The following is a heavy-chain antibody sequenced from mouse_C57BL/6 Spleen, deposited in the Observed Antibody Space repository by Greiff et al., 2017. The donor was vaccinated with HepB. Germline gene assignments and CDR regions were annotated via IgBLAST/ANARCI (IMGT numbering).Heavy chain of an antibody. CDR1: GYAFSSSW. CDR3: ATYDGYYDAMDY. J-gene: IGHJ4*01. CDR2: IYPGDGDT. V-gene: IGHV1-82*01. Sequence: QVQLQQSGPELVKPGASVKISCKASGYAFSSSWMNWVKQRPGKGLEWIGRIYPGDGDTNYNGKFKGKATLTADKSSSTAYMQLSSLTSEDSAVYFCATYDGYYDAMDYWGQGTSVTVSS. D-gene: IGHD2-3*01.